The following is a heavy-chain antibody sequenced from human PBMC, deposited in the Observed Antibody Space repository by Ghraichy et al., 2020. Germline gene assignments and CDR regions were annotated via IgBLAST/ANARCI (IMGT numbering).Heavy chain of an antibody. D-gene: IGHD3-10*01. CDR1: GLTFSSYW. J-gene: IGHJ4*02. Sequence: GGSLRLSCAASGLTFSSYWMHWVRQAPGKGLEWVSHIKTDGSTTNYSDSVRGRFTISRDNAKNTLYLQMNSLRADDTAVYYCSTSPRADRGNYWVQGTLVTVSS. V-gene: IGHV3-74*01. CDR2: IKTDGSTT. CDR3: STSPRADRGNY.